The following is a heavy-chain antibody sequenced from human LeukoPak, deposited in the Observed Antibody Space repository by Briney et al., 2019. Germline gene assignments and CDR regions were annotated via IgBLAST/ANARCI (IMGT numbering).Heavy chain of an antibody. V-gene: IGHV3-30-3*01. CDR1: GFTFSSYS. Sequence: GRSLRLSCAASGFTFSSYSMHWVRQAPGKGLEWVAVISYDGSNKYYADSVKGRFTISRDNAKNSLYLQMNSLRAEDTAVYYCAKDLRERQLADYWGQGTLVTVSS. CDR3: AKDLRERQLADY. J-gene: IGHJ4*02. D-gene: IGHD6-13*01. CDR2: ISYDGSNK.